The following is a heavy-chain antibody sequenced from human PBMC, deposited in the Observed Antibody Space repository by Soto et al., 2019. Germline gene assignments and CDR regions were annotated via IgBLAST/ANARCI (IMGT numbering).Heavy chain of an antibody. V-gene: IGHV1-46*01. CDR1: GYIFTTYS. J-gene: IGHJ4*02. D-gene: IGHD6-25*01. CDR2: VDPRDGST. CDR3: ARVRSSGREFDY. Sequence: QVQLVQSGAEMKSPGASVILSCKASGYIFTTYSIHWVRQTAGQELEWMAKVDPRDGSTGYAQKFRGRVSMAWDTSTGTVSMEVSSLTSDDTATYYCARVRSSGREFDYWGQGTQVTVSS.